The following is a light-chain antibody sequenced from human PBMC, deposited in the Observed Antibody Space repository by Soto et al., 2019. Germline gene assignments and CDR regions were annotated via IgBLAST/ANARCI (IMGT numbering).Light chain of an antibody. V-gene: IGKV1-5*01. Sequence: DIQMTQSPSTLFASVGDRVTITCRATQSISSWLAWYQQKPGKAPTLLIYDASSLESGVPSRFIGSGSGTEFPLTISSLQPDDFATYYCQPYNSYPWTFGQGTKVEIK. CDR2: DAS. CDR3: QPYNSYPWT. J-gene: IGKJ1*01. CDR1: QSISSW.